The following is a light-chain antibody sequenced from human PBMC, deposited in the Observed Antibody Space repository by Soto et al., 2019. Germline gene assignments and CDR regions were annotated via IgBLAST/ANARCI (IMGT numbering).Light chain of an antibody. CDR2: HAS. CDR3: QQYNDWQRIT. V-gene: IGKV3D-15*03. CDR1: ESVTRN. J-gene: IGKJ5*01. Sequence: EIVLTQSPVILSVSPGETATLSCRASESVTRNLAWYQHIPDQAPRLLVFHASVRATGIPARFSGSGSGTEFSLTISILQSKDFSVYFCQQYNDWQRITFGQGTRLEIK.